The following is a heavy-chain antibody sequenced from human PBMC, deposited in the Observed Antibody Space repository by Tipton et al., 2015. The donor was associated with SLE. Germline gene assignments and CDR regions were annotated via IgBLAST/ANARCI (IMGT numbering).Heavy chain of an antibody. Sequence: TLSLTCAVSGFSISSGYYWGWIRLPPGKGLEWIGEINHSGSTNYNPSLKSRVTISVDTSKNQFSLKLSSVTAADTAVYYCARLDYDSSYWGQGTLVTVSS. CDR2: INHSGST. CDR3: ARLDYDSSY. V-gene: IGHV4-38-2*01. D-gene: IGHD3-22*01. CDR1: GFSISSGYY. J-gene: IGHJ4*02.